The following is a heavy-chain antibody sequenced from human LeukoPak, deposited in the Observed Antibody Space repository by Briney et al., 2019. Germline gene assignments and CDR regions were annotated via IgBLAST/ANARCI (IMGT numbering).Heavy chain of an antibody. CDR1: EFTFSSYG. CDR3: AKEKSVAGPFDY. V-gene: IGHV3-23*01. Sequence: GGSLRLSCAASEFTFSSYGMSWVRQAPGKGLEWVSAISGSGGTTYYADSVKGRFTISRDNSKNTLYLQMNSLRAEDTAEYYCAKEKSVAGPFDYWGQGTLVTVSS. D-gene: IGHD6-19*01. CDR2: ISGSGGTT. J-gene: IGHJ4*02.